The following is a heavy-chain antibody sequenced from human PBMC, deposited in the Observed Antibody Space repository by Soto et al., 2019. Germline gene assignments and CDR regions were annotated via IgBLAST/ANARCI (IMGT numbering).Heavy chain of an antibody. D-gene: IGHD3-10*01. CDR1: GYTFTGYY. V-gene: IGHV1-2*04. CDR2: INPNSGGT. J-gene: IGHJ4*02. Sequence: ASVKVSCKASGYTFTGYYMHWVRQAPGQGLEWMGWINPNSGGTNYAQKFQGWVTMTRDTSISTAYMELSRLRSDDTAVYYCARAQPYYYGSGRNYYDYWGQGTLVTVSS. CDR3: ARAQPYYYGSGRNYYDY.